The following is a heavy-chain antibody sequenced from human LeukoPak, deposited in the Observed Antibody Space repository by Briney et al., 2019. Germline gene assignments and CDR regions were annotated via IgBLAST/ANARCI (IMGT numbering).Heavy chain of an antibody. CDR3: ARGRIVLNRWVYFDY. D-gene: IGHD2-8*01. V-gene: IGHV4-34*01. J-gene: IGHJ4*02. CDR2: INHSGST. CDR1: GGSFSGYY. Sequence: SETLSLTCAVYGGSFSGYYWSWIRQPPGKGLEWIGEINHSGSTNYNPSLKSRVTISVDTSKNQFSLKLSSVTAADTAVYYCARGRIVLNRWVYFDYWGQGTLVTVSS.